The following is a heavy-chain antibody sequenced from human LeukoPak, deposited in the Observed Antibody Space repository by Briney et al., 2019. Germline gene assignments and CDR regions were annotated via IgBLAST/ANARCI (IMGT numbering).Heavy chain of an antibody. D-gene: IGHD6-19*01. V-gene: IGHV3-53*01. Sequence: GGSLRHSCAASGFTVSSNYMSWVRQAPGKGLEWVSVIYSGGITYYADSVKGRFTISRDNSKNTLYLQMNSLRAEDTAVYYCARGLAVANDYWGQGTLVTVSS. CDR1: GFTVSSNY. J-gene: IGHJ4*02. CDR3: ARGLAVANDY. CDR2: IYSGGIT.